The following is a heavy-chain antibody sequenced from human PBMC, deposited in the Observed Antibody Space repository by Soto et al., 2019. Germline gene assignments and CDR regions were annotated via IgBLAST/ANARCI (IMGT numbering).Heavy chain of an antibody. V-gene: IGHV3-13*05. Sequence: GGSLRLSCAASGFTFSSYDMHWVRQATGKGLEWVSAIGTAGDPYYPGSVKGRFTISRENAKNDLYLQMNSLRAGDTAVYYCARGGMVRGVIADAFDIWGQGTMVTVSS. CDR3: ARGGMVRGVIADAFDI. D-gene: IGHD3-10*01. CDR1: GFTFSSYD. J-gene: IGHJ3*02. CDR2: IGTAGDP.